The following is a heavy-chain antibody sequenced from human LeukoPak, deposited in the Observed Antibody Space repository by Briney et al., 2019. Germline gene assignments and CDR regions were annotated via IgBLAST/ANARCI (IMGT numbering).Heavy chain of an antibody. V-gene: IGHV1-18*01. CDR2: ISAYNGYT. J-gene: IGHJ1*01. D-gene: IGHD4-11*01. CDR3: ARDKAVTTELTQYFQH. CDR1: GYTFTTYA. Sequence: ASVKVSCKTSGYTFTTYAISWVRQAPGQGLEWMGWISAYNGYTNYAQKFQFRVTMTTDTSTSTAYMELRSLTSDDTAVYYCARDKAVTTELTQYFQHWGQGTLVTVSS.